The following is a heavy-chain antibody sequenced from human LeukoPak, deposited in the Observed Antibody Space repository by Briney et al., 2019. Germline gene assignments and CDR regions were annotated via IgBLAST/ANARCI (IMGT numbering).Heavy chain of an antibody. CDR2: IKYDGSAT. D-gene: IGHD3-3*01. CDR3: VSGSLQSGYNFDY. V-gene: IGHV3-74*01. Sequence: GGSLRLSCAASGFTFSSYWMNWARQVPGKGLVWVSHIKYDGSATNYADSVKGRFTISRDNAENTLYLQMNSLRAEDTAVYYCVSGSLQSGYNFDYWGQGALVTVSS. CDR1: GFTFSSYW. J-gene: IGHJ4*02.